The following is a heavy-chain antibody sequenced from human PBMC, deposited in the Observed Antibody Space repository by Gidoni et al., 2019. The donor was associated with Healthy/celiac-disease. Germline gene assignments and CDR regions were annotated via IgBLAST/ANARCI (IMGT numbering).Heavy chain of an antibody. Sequence: EVQLVVSGGGLVQPGRSLRLSCAASGFTFDDYAMHWVRPAPGKGLVWGSGIRWNSRSLGYADSVKGRFTVARDNAKNSLYLQMYSLRAEHTALYYCAKAMAAGYSSGGAYYYYGMEVWGQGTTVTVSS. V-gene: IGHV3-9*01. CDR2: IRWNSRSL. CDR3: AKAMAAGYSSGGAYYYYGMEV. D-gene: IGHD6-19*01. J-gene: IGHJ6*02. CDR1: GFTFDDYA.